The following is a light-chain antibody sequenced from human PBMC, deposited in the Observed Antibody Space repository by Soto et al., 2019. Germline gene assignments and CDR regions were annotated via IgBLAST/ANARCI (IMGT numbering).Light chain of an antibody. CDR2: DAS. CDR3: QQRSSWPI. Sequence: EIVLPQSPATLSLSPGERATLSCRASQSVSNYLAWYQQKPGQAPRLLIYDASNRATGIPVRFSGSGSGTDFTLTISSLEPEDFALYYCQQRSSWPIFGHGTRLEIK. CDR1: QSVSNY. J-gene: IGKJ5*01. V-gene: IGKV3-11*01.